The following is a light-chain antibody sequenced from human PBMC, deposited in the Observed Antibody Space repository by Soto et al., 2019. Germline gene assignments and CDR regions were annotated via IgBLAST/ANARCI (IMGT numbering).Light chain of an antibody. J-gene: IGKJ1*01. CDR2: KTS. CDR3: TQATHFPRT. Sequence: DIVMTQTPLSSPVTLGQPASISCRSSQSIVHSDGNTYLSWLQQRPSQSPRLLIYKTSNRFSGVPARFSGSGAGKDFTLKISRVEAEDVGVYYCTQATHFPRTFGQGTKVEIK. CDR1: QSIVHSDGNTY. V-gene: IGKV2-24*01.